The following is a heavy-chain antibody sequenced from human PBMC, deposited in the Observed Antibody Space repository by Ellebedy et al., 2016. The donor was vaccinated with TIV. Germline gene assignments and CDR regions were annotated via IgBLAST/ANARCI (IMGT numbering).Heavy chain of an antibody. D-gene: IGHD3-22*01. CDR2: IYYSGST. Sequence: MPSETLSLTCTVSGGSISSYYWTWIRQPPGKGLEYTGYIYYSGSTNYNPSLKSRVTISIDTSKNQFSLKLSSVTAADTAVYYCARYYLDSNDYERTFDYWGQGTLVTVSS. CDR3: ARYYLDSNDYERTFDY. CDR1: GGSISSYY. J-gene: IGHJ4*02. V-gene: IGHV4-59*01.